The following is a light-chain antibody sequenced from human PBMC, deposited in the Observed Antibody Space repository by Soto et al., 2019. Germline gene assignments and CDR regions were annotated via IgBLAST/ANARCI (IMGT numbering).Light chain of an antibody. CDR1: SSDVGGYNY. J-gene: IGLJ2*01. V-gene: IGLV2-14*01. CDR2: EVS. Sequence: QSALTQPASVSGSPGQSITISCTGTSSDVGGYNYVSWYQQHPGKAPKLMIYEVSNRPSGVSNRFSGSKSGNTASLTISGLQAEDEADYYCQTWDTGIRFFGGGTQLTVL. CDR3: QTWDTGIRF.